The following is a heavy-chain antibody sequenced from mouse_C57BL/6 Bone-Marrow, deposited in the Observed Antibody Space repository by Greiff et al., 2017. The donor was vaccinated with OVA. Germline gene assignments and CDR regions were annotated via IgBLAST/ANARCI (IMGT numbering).Heavy chain of an antibody. Sequence: VQLQQSGPELVKPGASVKISCKASGYAFSSSWMNWVKQRPGKGLEWIGRIYPGDGDTNYNGKFKGKATLTADKSSSTAYMQLSSLTSEDSAVYFCARSGSNYGYFDVWGTGTTVTVSS. CDR3: ARSGSNYGYFDV. D-gene: IGHD2-5*01. CDR2: IYPGDGDT. V-gene: IGHV1-82*01. J-gene: IGHJ1*03. CDR1: GYAFSSSW.